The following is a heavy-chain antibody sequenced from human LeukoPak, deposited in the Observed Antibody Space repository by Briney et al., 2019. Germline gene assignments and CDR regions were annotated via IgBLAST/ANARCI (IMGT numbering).Heavy chain of an antibody. CDR3: ARSPIRIAVAGTVDY. Sequence: GASVKVSCKASGYTFTGYYMHWVRQAPGQGLEWMGWINPNSGGTNYAQKFQGRVAMTRDTSISTAYMELSRLRSDDTAVYYCARSPIRIAVAGTVDYWGQGTLVTVSS. CDR2: INPNSGGT. J-gene: IGHJ4*02. CDR1: GYTFTGYY. V-gene: IGHV1-2*02. D-gene: IGHD6-19*01.